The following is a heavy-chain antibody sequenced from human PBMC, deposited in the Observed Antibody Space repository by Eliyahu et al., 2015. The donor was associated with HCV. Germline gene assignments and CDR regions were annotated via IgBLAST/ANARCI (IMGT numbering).Heavy chain of an antibody. CDR2: IHADGTI. D-gene: IGHD2-15*01. J-gene: IGHJ4*02. Sequence: QLVESGGGLIQPGGSLXLSCVASGFTVNNDYMTWVRQAPGKGLEWVSVIHADGTIYYPDSVKGRFTISRDNSRNTVYLQLNSLGAEDTAMYYCARGATYLDCWGQGTLVTVSS. CDR1: GFTVNNDY. CDR3: ARGATYLDC. V-gene: IGHV3-53*01.